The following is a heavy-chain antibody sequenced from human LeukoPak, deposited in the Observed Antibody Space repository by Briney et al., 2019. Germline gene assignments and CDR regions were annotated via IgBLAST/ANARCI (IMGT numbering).Heavy chain of an antibody. Sequence: GGSLRLSCAASGFTFSSYWMHWVRQATGKGLVWVSRINSDGSTTSYADPVKGRFTISRDNAKNTLFLQMNSLRAEDTAVYYCARRSAAKDAFDIWGQGTMVTVSS. J-gene: IGHJ3*02. D-gene: IGHD6-25*01. CDR3: ARRSAAKDAFDI. CDR2: INSDGSTT. V-gene: IGHV3-74*01. CDR1: GFTFSSYW.